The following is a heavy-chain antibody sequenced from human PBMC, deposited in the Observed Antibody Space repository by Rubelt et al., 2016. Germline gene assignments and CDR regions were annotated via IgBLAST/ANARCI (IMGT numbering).Heavy chain of an antibody. CDR2: INHSGST. D-gene: IGHD2-2*01. Sequence: QVQLQQWGAGLLKPSETLSLTCAVYGGSFSGYYWSWIRQPPGKGLEWIGEINHSGSTNYNPSRKGRVTKSVDTSKNQCALKLSAVTAAETAVYYCARVGVPAASYGMDVWGQGTTVTGSS. J-gene: IGHJ6*02. CDR3: ARVGVPAASYGMDV. CDR1: GGSFSGYY. V-gene: IGHV4-34*01.